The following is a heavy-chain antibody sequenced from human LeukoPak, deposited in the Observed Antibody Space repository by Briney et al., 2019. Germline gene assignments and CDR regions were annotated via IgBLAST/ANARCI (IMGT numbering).Heavy chain of an antibody. J-gene: IGHJ6*03. CDR1: GFTFSSYW. V-gene: IGHV3-7*01. CDR2: IKQDGSEK. D-gene: IGHD5-18*01. CDR3: ARDRGQLCLNYYYYMDV. Sequence: GGSLRLSCAASGFTFSSYWMSWVRQAPGKGLEWVANIKQDGSEKYYVDSVKGRFTISRDNAKNSLYLQMNSLRAEDTAVYYCARDRGQLCLNYYYYMDVWGKGTTVTVSS.